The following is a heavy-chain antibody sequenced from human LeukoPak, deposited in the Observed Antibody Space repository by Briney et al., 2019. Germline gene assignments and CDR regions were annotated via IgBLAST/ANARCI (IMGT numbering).Heavy chain of an antibody. V-gene: IGHV4-39*01. J-gene: IGHJ4*02. D-gene: IGHD1-26*01. Sequence: SETLSLTCTVSGGSISSSSYYWGWIRQPPGKGLEWIGSIYYSGSTYYNPSLKSRVTISVDTSKNQFSLKLSSVTAADTAVYYCGRHYRRELLEYFDYWGQGTLVTVSS. CDR1: GGSISSSSYY. CDR3: GRHYRRELLEYFDY. CDR2: IYYSGST.